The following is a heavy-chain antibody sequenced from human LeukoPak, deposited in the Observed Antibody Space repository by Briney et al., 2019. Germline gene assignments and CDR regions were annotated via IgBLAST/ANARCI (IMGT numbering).Heavy chain of an antibody. D-gene: IGHD6-13*01. CDR1: GGSDSSGGYS. Sequence: SETLSLTCAVSGGSDSSGGYSWSWIRQPPGTGLEWIGYISHSGSTYYKPSPKSRVTISVDRSKNQFSLKLTSVTAADTAVYYCARYSSTWPYWYFDLWGRGTLVTVSS. J-gene: IGHJ2*01. V-gene: IGHV4-30-2*01. CDR3: ARYSSTWPYWYFDL. CDR2: ISHSGST.